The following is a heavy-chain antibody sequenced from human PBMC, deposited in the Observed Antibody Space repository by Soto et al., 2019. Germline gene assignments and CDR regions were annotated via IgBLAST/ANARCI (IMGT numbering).Heavy chain of an antibody. D-gene: IGHD4-17*01. J-gene: IGHJ4*02. CDR3: AKENTPDFGDYVDY. Sequence: EVQLLESGGGLVQPGGSLRLSCAASGFTFSSYAKSWVRQAPGKGLKWISSISGSGTSTYYADSVKGRFTISRDNSKNTMYLQMNSLRAEDTALYFCAKENTPDFGDYVDYWGQGTLVTVSS. CDR2: ISGSGTST. CDR1: GFTFSSYA. V-gene: IGHV3-23*01.